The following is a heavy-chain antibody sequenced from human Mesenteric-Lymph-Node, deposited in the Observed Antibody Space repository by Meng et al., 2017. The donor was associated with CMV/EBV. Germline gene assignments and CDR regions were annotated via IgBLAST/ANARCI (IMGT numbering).Heavy chain of an antibody. CDR1: GYSFISFW. V-gene: IGHV5-51*01. Sequence: KVSCKGSGYSFISFWIAWVRQTPGKGLELMGIIFPGDSDTRYSPSFQGQVTISADKSISTVYLQWDSLRASDTAIYYCAKSTNYSDFSGGYYKNWFDSWGQGTRVTVSS. CDR3: AKSTNYSDFSGGYYKNWFDS. D-gene: IGHD3-3*01. CDR2: IFPGDSDT. J-gene: IGHJ5*01.